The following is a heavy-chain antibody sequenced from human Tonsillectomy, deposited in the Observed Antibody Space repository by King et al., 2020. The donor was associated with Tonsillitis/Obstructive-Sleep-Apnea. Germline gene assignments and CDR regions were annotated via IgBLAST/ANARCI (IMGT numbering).Heavy chain of an antibody. CDR3: TTEVTSHYYDTSGSLGVFDY. CDR2: IKSKTDGGTT. J-gene: IGHJ4*02. D-gene: IGHD3-22*01. Sequence: VQLVESGGGLVKPGGSLRLSCAASGFTFSNAWMNWVRQAPGKGLEWVGRIKSKTDGGTTDYAAPVKGRFTISRDDSKITLFLQMNSLKTEDTAVYYCTTEVTSHYYDTSGSLGVFDYWGQGTLVTVSS. V-gene: IGHV3-15*07. CDR1: GFTFSNAW.